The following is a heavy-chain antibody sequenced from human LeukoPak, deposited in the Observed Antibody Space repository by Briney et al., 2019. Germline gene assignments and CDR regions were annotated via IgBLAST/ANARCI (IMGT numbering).Heavy chain of an antibody. CDR2: MSPNSGGT. J-gene: IGHJ4*02. CDR1: GYTFTGYN. Sequence: ASVKVSCKVSGYTFTGYNMHWVRQAPGQGPEWMGWMSPNSGGTNYAQKFQGRVTMTRDTSINTAYMELTRLTSDDTAVYYCVKDLYMAAASPDHWGQGTPVTVSS. D-gene: IGHD6-13*01. CDR3: VKDLYMAAASPDH. V-gene: IGHV1-2*02.